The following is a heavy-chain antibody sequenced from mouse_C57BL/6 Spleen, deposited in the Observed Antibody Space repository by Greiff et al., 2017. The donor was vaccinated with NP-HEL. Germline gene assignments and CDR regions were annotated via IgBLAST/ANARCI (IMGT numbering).Heavy chain of an antibody. CDR3: AREAVYYGYDDGFAY. CDR2: IYPGDGDT. D-gene: IGHD2-2*01. J-gene: IGHJ3*01. V-gene: IGHV1-82*01. CDR1: GYAFSSSW. Sequence: QVQLQQSGPELVKPGASVKISCKASGYAFSSSWMNWVKQRPGKGLEWIGRIYPGDGDTNYNGKFKGKATLTADKSSSTAYMQLSSLTSEDSAVYFCAREAVYYGYDDGFAYWGQGTLVTVSA.